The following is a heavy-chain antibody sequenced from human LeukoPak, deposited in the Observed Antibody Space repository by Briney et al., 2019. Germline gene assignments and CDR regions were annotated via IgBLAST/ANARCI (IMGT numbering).Heavy chain of an antibody. J-gene: IGHJ3*02. D-gene: IGHD6-19*01. CDR1: GFTFSSYA. CDR2: ISGSGGST. V-gene: IGHV3-23*01. Sequence: GGSLRLSCAASGFTFSSYAMSWVRQAPGKGLEWVSAISGSGGSTYYADSVKGRFTISRDNSKNTLYLQMNSLRAEDTAVYYCAKAVGYSSGWQGDAFDIWGQGTMVTVSS. CDR3: AKAVGYSSGWQGDAFDI.